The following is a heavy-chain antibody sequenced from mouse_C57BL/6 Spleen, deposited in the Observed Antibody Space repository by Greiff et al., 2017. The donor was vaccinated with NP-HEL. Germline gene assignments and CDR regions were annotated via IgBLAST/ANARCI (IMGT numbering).Heavy chain of an antibody. CDR1: GYTFTSYG. CDR3: ARDAYYSNLYYFDY. Sequence: QVQLQQSGAELARPGASVKLSCKASGYTFTSYGISWVKQRTGQGLEWIGEIYPRSGNTYYNEKFKGKATLTADKSSSTAYMELRSLTSEDSAVYFCARDAYYSNLYYFDYWGQGTTLTVSS. V-gene: IGHV1-81*01. J-gene: IGHJ2*01. D-gene: IGHD2-5*01. CDR2: IYPRSGNT.